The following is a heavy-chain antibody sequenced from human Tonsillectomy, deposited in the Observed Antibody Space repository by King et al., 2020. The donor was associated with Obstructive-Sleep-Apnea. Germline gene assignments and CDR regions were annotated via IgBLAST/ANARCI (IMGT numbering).Heavy chain of an antibody. Sequence: MQLVQSGPEVKKPGASVKVSCEASGFTFTGYYIHWVRQAPGQGLEWMGWINPNSGDTNYARKFKGRVTMTRDTSISTAYMELNRLGSDDTAFFYCASRLTDFRSGWVIWGQGTLVTVSS. CDR1: GFTFTGYY. V-gene: IGHV1-2*02. J-gene: IGHJ4*02. CDR2: INPNSGDT. D-gene: IGHD6-19*01. CDR3: ASRLTDFRSGWVI.